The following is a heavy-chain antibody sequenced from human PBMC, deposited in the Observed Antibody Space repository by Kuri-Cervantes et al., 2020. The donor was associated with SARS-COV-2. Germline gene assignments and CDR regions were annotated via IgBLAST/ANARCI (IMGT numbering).Heavy chain of an antibody. CDR1: GGSISSSSYY. Sequence: ESLKISCTVSGGSISSSSYYWGWIRQPPGKGLEWIGSIYYSGSTYYNPPLKSRVTISVDTSKNQFSLKLSSVTAADTAVYYCASHGAQQLVRYWGQGTLVTVSS. CDR2: IYYSGST. J-gene: IGHJ4*02. CDR3: ASHGAQQLVRY. V-gene: IGHV4-39*07. D-gene: IGHD6-6*01.